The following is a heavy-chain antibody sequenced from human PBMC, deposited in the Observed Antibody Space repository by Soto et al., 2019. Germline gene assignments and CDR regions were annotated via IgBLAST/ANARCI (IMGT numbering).Heavy chain of an antibody. J-gene: IGHJ4*02. CDR2: IKEDESEK. Sequence: GGSLRLSCAASGFTFSYYWMTWVRQAPGKGLKWVAKIKEDESEKYYVDSVKGRFTVSRDNAKNTLYLQMNSLRGEDTAVYFCARANWNNVPFFDYWGQGTQVTVCS. D-gene: IGHD1-1*01. CDR3: ARANWNNVPFFDY. CDR1: GFTFSYYW. V-gene: IGHV3-7*01.